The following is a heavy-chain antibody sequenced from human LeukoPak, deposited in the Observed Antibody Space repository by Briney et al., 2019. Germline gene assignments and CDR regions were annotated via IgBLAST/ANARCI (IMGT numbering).Heavy chain of an antibody. D-gene: IGHD6-19*01. CDR1: GITFGNAW. V-gene: IGHV3-15*01. Sequence: GGSLRLSCAASGITFGNAWMTGVRQAQGKGLKWVGRIYRSSNGETTDYGALVKGRFTMSRDDLKNTLYLQMNSLKTEDTAVYYCTTYSSGSCPFWGQGTLVTVSS. CDR3: TTYSSGSCPF. CDR2: IYRSSNGETT. J-gene: IGHJ4*02.